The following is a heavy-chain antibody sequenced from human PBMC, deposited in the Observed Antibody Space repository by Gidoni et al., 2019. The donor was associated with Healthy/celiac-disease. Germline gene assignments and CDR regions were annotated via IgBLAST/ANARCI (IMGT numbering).Heavy chain of an antibody. CDR2: IWYDGSNK. CDR3: AREVVVPAAMSYYYYYGMDV. J-gene: IGHJ6*02. Sequence: GGGVVQPGRSLRLSCAASGFTFSSYGMHWVRQAPGKGLEWVAVIWYDGSNKYYADSVKDRFTISRDNSKHTLYLQMNSLRAEDTAVYYCAREVVVPAAMSYYYYYGMDVWGQGTTVTVSS. V-gene: IGHV3-33*01. CDR1: GFTFSSYG. D-gene: IGHD2-2*01.